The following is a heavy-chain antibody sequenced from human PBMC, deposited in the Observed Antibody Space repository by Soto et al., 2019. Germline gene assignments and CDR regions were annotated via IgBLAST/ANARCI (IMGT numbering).Heavy chain of an antibody. V-gene: IGHV1-2*02. CDR1: GYMFTGYY. Sequence: GASVKVSCKASGYMFTGYYMHWVRQAPGQGLEWMGWINPDSGGTNYQQKFQGRVTMTRDTSISTAYLELSSLRSDDTAVYYCTRKVATFNLAYWGQGTLVTVSS. D-gene: IGHD5-12*01. CDR2: INPDSGGT. J-gene: IGHJ4*02. CDR3: TRKVATFNLAY.